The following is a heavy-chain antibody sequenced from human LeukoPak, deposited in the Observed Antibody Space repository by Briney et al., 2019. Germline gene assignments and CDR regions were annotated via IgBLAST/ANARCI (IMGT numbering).Heavy chain of an antibody. Sequence: GGSLRLSCAASAFTCSSYAMSWVRQAPGKGLEWVSGISGSGDSTYYAESVKGRFNISRDNSENTLCLKMNSLRAEDTAVYYCVKDRYNYYGSGPSPWYAFDIWGQGTMVTVSS. CDR3: VKDRYNYYGSGPSPWYAFDI. D-gene: IGHD3-10*01. CDR2: ISGSGDST. V-gene: IGHV3-23*01. J-gene: IGHJ3*02. CDR1: AFTCSSYA.